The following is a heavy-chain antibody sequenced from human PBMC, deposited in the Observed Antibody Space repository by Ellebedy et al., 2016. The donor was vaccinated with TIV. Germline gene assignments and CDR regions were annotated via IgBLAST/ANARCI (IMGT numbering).Heavy chain of an antibody. CDR1: GFNFTGFW. CDR2: IKQDGSRK. CDR3: ARDQRRMFGD. Sequence: GESLKISCAASGFNFTGFWMSWVRQAPGKGLEWVANIKQDGSRKNYVDSVRGRFIISRDNAKNSLYLQMNSLRVDDTAVYYCARDQRRMFGDWGKGTLVTVSS. V-gene: IGHV3-7*03. D-gene: IGHD2/OR15-2a*01. J-gene: IGHJ4*02.